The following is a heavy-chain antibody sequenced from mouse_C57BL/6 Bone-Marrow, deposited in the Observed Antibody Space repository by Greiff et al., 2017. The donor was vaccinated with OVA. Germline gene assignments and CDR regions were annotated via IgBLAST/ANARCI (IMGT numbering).Heavy chain of an antibody. CDR1: GYAFSSYW. J-gene: IGHJ1*03. D-gene: IGHD1-1*01. V-gene: IGHV1-80*01. Sequence: VQLVESGAELVKPGASVKISCKASGYAFSSYWMNWVKQRPGKGLEWIGQIYPGDGDTNYNGKFKGKATLTADKSSSTAYMQLSSLTSEDSAVYFCAREVYYYGSSDRYFDVWGTGTTVTVSS. CDR2: IYPGDGDT. CDR3: AREVYYYGSSDRYFDV.